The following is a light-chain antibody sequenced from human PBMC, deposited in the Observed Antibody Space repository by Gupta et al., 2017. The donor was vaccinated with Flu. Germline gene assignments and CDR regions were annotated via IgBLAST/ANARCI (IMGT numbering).Light chain of an antibody. CDR3: SAWDDSLSGLVV. CDR1: SSNIGSNY. J-gene: IGLJ2*01. Sequence: QSVLTQPPSASGTPGQRVTISCSGSSSNIGSNYVYWYQQLPGTAHKLLILRKNQRPSGVPDRFSGSKSCTSASPAISGLRSEDEAEYYCSAWDDSLSGLVVFGGGTKLTVL. CDR2: RKN. V-gene: IGLV1-47*01.